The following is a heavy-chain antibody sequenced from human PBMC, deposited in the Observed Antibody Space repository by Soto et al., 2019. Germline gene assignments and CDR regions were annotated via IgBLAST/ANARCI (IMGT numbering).Heavy chain of an antibody. J-gene: IGHJ4*02. V-gene: IGHV1-18*01. Sequence: ASVKVSCKASGYTFTSYGISWVRQAPGQGLEWMGWISAYNGNTNYAQKLQGRVTMTTDTSTSTAYMELRSLRSDDTAVYYCARAFPILRYFDWLTLYGLDYWGQGTLVTVSS. CDR1: GYTFTSYG. CDR3: ARAFPILRYFDWLTLYGLDY. D-gene: IGHD3-9*01. CDR2: ISAYNGNT.